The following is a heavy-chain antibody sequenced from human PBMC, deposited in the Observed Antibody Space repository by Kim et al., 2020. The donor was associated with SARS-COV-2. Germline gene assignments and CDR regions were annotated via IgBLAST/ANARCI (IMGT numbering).Heavy chain of an antibody. CDR3: ARYQLLSNWFDP. J-gene: IGHJ5*02. Sequence: YYNPSLKSRVTISVDRSKNQFSLKLSSVTAADTAVYYCARYQLLSNWFDPWGQGTLVTVSS. D-gene: IGHD2-2*01. V-gene: IGHV4-30-2*01.